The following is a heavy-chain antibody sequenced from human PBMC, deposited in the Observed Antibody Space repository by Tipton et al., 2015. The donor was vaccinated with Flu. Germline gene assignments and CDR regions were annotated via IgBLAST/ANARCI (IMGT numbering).Heavy chain of an antibody. CDR2: ISYDGSNK. CDR3: AKDLSRGYRLDDAFDI. CDR1: GFTFSYYA. J-gene: IGHJ3*02. D-gene: IGHD3-22*01. V-gene: IGHV3-30*18. Sequence: SLRLSCVASGFTFSYYAMHWVRQTPGKGLEWVAVISYDGSNKYYADSVEGRVTISRDNSKNTLYLQMNSLRAEDTVVYCCAKDLSRGYRLDDAFDIWGQGTMVTVSA.